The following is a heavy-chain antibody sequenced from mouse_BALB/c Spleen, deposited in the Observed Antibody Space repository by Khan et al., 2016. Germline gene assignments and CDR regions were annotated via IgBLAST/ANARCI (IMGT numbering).Heavy chain of an antibody. CDR2: INPGNSRT. J-gene: IGHJ2*01. D-gene: IGHD1-3*01. V-gene: IGHV1S81*02. CDR3: ARLLNDIGY. Sequence: QVQLQQSGAGLVHPGASVNLSCKASGYTFTSYWMHWVKQRPGQGLEWIGEINPGNSRTNYKETFKSKATLTVDKSSSTAYMQLSSATSEDSAIYDCARLLNDIGYWGQGTALTVSS. CDR1: GYTFTSYW.